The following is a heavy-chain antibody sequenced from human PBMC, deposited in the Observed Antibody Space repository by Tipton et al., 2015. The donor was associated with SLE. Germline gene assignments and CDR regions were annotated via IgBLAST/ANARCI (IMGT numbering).Heavy chain of an antibody. CDR3: ARDPRGYYYYMDV. D-gene: IGHD6-6*01. J-gene: IGHJ6*03. V-gene: IGHV3-30*02. CDR2: IRFDGSNK. Sequence: SLRLSCAASGFTFSNYGMHWVRQAPGKGLEWVAFIRFDGSNKYYADSVKGRFTISRDNSKNTLYLQMNSLRAEDTAVYYCARDPRGYYYYMDVWGKGTTVTVSS. CDR1: GFTFSNYG.